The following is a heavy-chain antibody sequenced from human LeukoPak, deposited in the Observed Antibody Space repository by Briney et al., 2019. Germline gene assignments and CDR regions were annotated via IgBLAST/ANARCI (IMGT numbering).Heavy chain of an antibody. Sequence: EASVKVSCKASGFTFTRYDINWVRQASGQGLEWMGWMNPNNGNTGYAQKFQGRVTMTRDTSTSTVYMELSSLRSEDTAVYYCAREIDAFDIWGQGTMVTVSS. CDR3: AREIDAFDI. CDR1: GFTFTRYD. CDR2: MNPNNGNT. V-gene: IGHV1-8*01. J-gene: IGHJ3*02.